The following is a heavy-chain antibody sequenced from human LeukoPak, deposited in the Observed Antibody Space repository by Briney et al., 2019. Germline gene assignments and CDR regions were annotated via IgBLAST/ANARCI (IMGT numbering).Heavy chain of an antibody. CDR2: INNEGTGT. D-gene: IGHD6-13*01. J-gene: IGHJ3*02. CDR1: GFTFSSYL. CDR3: ARGSSSWRNTFDI. Sequence: PGGSLRLSCAASGFTFSSYLMHWVRQAQGEVLGWVSRINNEGTGTSYADSVKGRFTISTDNAKNTLDLQMTSLRAEDTAVYYCARGSSSWRNTFDIWGQGTMVTVSS. V-gene: IGHV3-74*01.